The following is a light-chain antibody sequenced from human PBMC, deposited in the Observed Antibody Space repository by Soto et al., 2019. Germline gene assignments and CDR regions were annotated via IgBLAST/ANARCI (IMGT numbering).Light chain of an antibody. CDR2: DAS. CDR1: LDIRNE. CDR3: LQHKSYPWT. J-gene: IGKJ1*01. Sequence: IQVTQSPSSLSASVVGRVTITCRASLDIRNELDWYQQKPGKAPKRLIYDASTLQDWVPSRFSSDGSGTEFTLTISSLQSEDFATYFCLQHKSYPWTFGQGTKVDIK. V-gene: IGKV1-17*01.